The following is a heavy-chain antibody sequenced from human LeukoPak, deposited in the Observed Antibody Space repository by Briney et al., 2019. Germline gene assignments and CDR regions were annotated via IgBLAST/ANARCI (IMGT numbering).Heavy chain of an antibody. CDR2: INPSGGST. CDR1: GYTFTSYY. J-gene: IGHJ6*03. V-gene: IGHV1-46*01. D-gene: IGHD5-18*01. Sequence: ASVKVSCKASGYTFTSYYMHWVRQAPGQGLEWMGIINPSGGSTSYAQKFQGRVTMTRDMSTSTVYMGLSSLRSEDTAVYYCARDGIQNRVYYYYYMDVWGKGTTVTVSS. CDR3: ARDGIQNRVYYYYYMDV.